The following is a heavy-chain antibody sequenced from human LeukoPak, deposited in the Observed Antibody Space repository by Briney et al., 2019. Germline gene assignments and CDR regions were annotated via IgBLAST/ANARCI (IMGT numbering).Heavy chain of an antibody. CDR3: ARTENYIPEDWFDP. CDR1: GCSISSSTDC. Sequence: SETLSLTCTVSGCSISSSTDCWGRIRQPPGQGLEWIVSICYSGSTFYKPSLKSLVTLSVDTSKNQFSVKLSSVTAADTAVYYCARTENYIPEDWFDPWGQGTLDTVSS. J-gene: IGHJ5*02. D-gene: IGHD5-24*01. CDR2: ICYSGST. V-gene: IGHV4-39*01.